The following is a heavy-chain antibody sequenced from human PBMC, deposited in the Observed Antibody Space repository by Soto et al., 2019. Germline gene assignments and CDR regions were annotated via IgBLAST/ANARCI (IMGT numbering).Heavy chain of an antibody. CDR2: TYYRSKWYS. D-gene: IGHD2-15*01. V-gene: IGHV6-1*01. J-gene: IGHJ4*02. Sequence: SQTLSLTCVISGDSVSSNSAAWNWIRQPPSRGLEWPGRTYYRSKWYSDYAVSVKSRITINPDTSKNQFSLQLNSVTPEDAAMYYCARIVGGSSDYWGQGTRVTVSS. CDR1: GDSVSSNSAA. CDR3: ARIVGGSSDY.